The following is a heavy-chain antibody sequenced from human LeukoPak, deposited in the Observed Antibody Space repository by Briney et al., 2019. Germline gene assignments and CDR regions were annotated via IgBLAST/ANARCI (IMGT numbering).Heavy chain of an antibody. CDR2: INPNSGGT. V-gene: IGHV1-2*02. D-gene: IGHD5-18*01. CDR1: GYTFTGYY. Sequence: ASVKVSCKASGYTFTGYYMHWVRQAPGQGLEWMGWINPNSGGTNYAQKFQGRVTMTRDMSMSTAYMELSRLRSDDTAVYYCARPPFLRGYSYGFWGQGTLVTVSS. J-gene: IGHJ4*02. CDR3: ARPPFLRGYSYGF.